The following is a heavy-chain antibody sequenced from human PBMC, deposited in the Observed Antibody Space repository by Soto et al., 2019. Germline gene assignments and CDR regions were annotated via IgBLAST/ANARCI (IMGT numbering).Heavy chain of an antibody. D-gene: IGHD3-10*01. V-gene: IGHV3-30*18. CDR3: AKTGASMVRGVPQGFDH. CDR2: ISFDGRNE. Sequence: QMQLEESGGGVVQPGRSLRLSCAASGFAFNNYGMHWVRQAPGKGLEWVAFISFDGRNEYYGESVKGRFTISRDNSKNMLFLQMDSLRHEDTALYYCAKTGASMVRGVPQGFDHWGQGKLVTVSS. CDR1: GFAFNNYG. J-gene: IGHJ4*02.